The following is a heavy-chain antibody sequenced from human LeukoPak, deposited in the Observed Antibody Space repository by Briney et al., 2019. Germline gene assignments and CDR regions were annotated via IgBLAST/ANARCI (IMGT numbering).Heavy chain of an antibody. D-gene: IGHD3-10*01. CDR3: AKDPSIFGELAVYYSDY. Sequence: GGSLRLSCAASGFTFSSYAMSWVRQAPGKGLEWVSAISGSGGSTYYADSVKGRFTISRDNSKNTLYLQMNSLRAEDTAVYYCAKDPSIFGELAVYYSDYWGQGTLVTVSS. V-gene: IGHV3-23*01. J-gene: IGHJ4*02. CDR1: GFTFSSYA. CDR2: ISGSGGST.